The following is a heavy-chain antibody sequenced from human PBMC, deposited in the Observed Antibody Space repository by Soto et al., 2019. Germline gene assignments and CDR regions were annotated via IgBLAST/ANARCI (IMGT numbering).Heavy chain of an antibody. CDR2: IYPGDSDT. D-gene: IGHD3-9*01. CDR3: ARRFDATGNWFDP. Sequence: GESLKISCKGSGYSFTSYWIGWVRQMPGKGLEWMGIIYPGDSDTRYSPSFQGQVTISADKSISTAYLQWSSLKASDTAMYYWARRFDATGNWFDPWGQGTLVTV. J-gene: IGHJ5*02. CDR1: GYSFTSYW. V-gene: IGHV5-51*01.